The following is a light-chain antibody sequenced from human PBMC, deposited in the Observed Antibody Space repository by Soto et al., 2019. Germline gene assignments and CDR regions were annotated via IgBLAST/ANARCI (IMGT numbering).Light chain of an antibody. CDR3: QTWGTGIHV. Sequence: QSVLTQSPSASASLGASVKLTCTLSSGHSRNAIAWHQQQPEKGPRYLMKVNSDGSYSKGDGIPDRFSGSSSGAERYLSISSLQSEDEANYYCQTWGTGIHVFGTGTQLTVL. CDR1: SGHSRNA. CDR2: VNSDGSY. V-gene: IGLV4-69*01. J-gene: IGLJ7*01.